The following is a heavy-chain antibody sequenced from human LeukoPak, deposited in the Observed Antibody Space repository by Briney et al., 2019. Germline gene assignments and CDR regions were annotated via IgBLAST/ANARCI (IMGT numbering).Heavy chain of an antibody. CDR3: ARGAPHENLQLWLPYYFDY. D-gene: IGHD5-18*01. Sequence: SETLSLTCTVSGGSISSGGYYWSWIRQHPGKGLEWIGYIYYSGSTYYNPSLKSRVTISVDTSKNQFSLKLSSVTAADTAVYYCARGAPHENLQLWLPYYFDYWGQGTLVTVSS. V-gene: IGHV4-31*03. J-gene: IGHJ4*02. CDR2: IYYSGST. CDR1: GGSISSGGYY.